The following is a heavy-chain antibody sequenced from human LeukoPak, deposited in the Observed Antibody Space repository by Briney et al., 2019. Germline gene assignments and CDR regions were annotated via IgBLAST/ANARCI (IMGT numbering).Heavy chain of an antibody. CDR2: INRDGSST. J-gene: IGHJ3*02. V-gene: IGHV3-74*01. CDR1: GFTFSIYW. CDR3: AREDHSGADAFDI. Sequence: GGSLRLSCAASGFTFSIYWMHWVRQAPGKGLVWVSRINRDGSSTSYADSVKGRFTISRDNAKNTLYLQINSLRAEDTAVYFCAREDHSGADAFDIWGQGTMVTVSS. D-gene: IGHD5-12*01.